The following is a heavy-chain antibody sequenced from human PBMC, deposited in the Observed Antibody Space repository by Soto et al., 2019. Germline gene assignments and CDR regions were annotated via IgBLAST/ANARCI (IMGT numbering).Heavy chain of an antibody. CDR2: INHSGST. V-gene: IGHV4-34*01. D-gene: IGHD6-19*01. CDR3: ARHSSGWYGGYFQH. J-gene: IGHJ1*01. CDR1: GGSFSGYY. Sequence: QVQLQQWGAGLLKPSETLSLTCAVYGGSFSGYYWSWIRQPPGKGLEWIGEINHSGSTNYNPSLKMRVTISVDTSKNQFSLKLSSVTAADTAVYYCARHSSGWYGGYFQHWGQGTLVTVSS.